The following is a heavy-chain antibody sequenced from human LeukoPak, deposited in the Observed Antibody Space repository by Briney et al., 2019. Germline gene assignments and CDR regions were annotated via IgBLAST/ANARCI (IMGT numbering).Heavy chain of an antibody. Sequence: SETLSLTCTVSGGSISTYYWSWIRQPPGKGLEWNGYIYYTGSTSYNPSLKSRVTMSLDASKNQFSLELNSVTPADTAVYYCARGGNYWPQWWFDPWGRGTLVSVSS. J-gene: IGHJ5*02. CDR1: GGSISTYY. CDR2: IYYTGST. D-gene: IGHD1-26*01. V-gene: IGHV4-59*01. CDR3: ARGGNYWPQWWFDP.